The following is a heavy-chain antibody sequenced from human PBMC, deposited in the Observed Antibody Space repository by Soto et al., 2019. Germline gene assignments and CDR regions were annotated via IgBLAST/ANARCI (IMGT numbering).Heavy chain of an antibody. CDR1: GFTFSTYA. D-gene: IGHD3-9*01. J-gene: IGHJ4*02. V-gene: IGHV3-23*01. CDR3: ARDWFEDY. Sequence: EVQLLESGGGLVQPGGSPRLSCAASGFTFSTYAMTWVRQAPGKGLEWLSVINTAGTTYYTGSVKGRFTISRDNAKNTLYLQMDGLRAEDTAVYYCARDWFEDYWGQGTLVTVSS. CDR2: INTAGTT.